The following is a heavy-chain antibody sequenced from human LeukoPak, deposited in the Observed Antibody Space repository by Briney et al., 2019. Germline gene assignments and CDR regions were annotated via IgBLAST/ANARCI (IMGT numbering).Heavy chain of an antibody. J-gene: IGHJ4*02. D-gene: IGHD5-18*01. Sequence: ASVKVSCKASGYTFTGYYMHWVRQAPGQGLEWMGWINPNSGGTNYAQKFQGRVTMTRDTSISTAYMELSRLRSDDTAVYYCARELGYSYGSHDYWGQGTLVTVSS. CDR3: ARELGYSYGSHDY. CDR1: GYTFTGYY. V-gene: IGHV1-2*02. CDR2: INPNSGGT.